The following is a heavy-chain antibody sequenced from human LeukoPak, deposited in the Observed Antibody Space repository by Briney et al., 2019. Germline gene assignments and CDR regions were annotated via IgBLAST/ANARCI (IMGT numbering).Heavy chain of an antibody. CDR3: ARDGARLDY. D-gene: IGHD1-26*01. CDR2: IGNDGSST. Sequence: GGSLRLSCAASGFTFSDYWMHWVRHVPGKGLVWVSRIGNDGSSTTYADSVKGRFTISRDNAKSTLYLQMNSLRAEDTAVYYCARDGARLDYWGRGTLVTASS. J-gene: IGHJ4*02. V-gene: IGHV3-74*01. CDR1: GFTFSDYW.